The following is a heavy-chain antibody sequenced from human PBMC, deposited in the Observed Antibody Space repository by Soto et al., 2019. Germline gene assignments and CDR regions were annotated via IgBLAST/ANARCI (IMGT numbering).Heavy chain of an antibody. J-gene: IGHJ6*02. Sequence: SVKVSCNASGFTFTSSAVQLVRQARGQRLEWIGWIVVGSGNTNYAQKFQERVTITRDMSTSTAYMELSSLRSEDTAVYYCAAGSVAATRDLYYYYYYGMDVWGQGTTVTVSS. CDR3: AAGSVAATRDLYYYYYYGMDV. D-gene: IGHD2-15*01. CDR1: GFTFTSSA. V-gene: IGHV1-58*01. CDR2: IVVGSGNT.